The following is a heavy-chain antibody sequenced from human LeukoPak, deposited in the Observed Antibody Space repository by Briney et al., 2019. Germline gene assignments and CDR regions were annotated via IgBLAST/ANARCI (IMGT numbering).Heavy chain of an antibody. CDR2: IYYSGST. D-gene: IGHD4-17*01. V-gene: IGHV4-31*03. CDR1: GGSISSGGYY. Sequence: SETLSLTCTVSGGSISSGGYYRSWIRQHPGKGLEWIGYIYYSGSTYYNPSLKSRVTISVDTSKNQFSLKLSSVTAADTAVYYCARGADFIRSCYYYGMDVWGQGTTVTVSS. J-gene: IGHJ6*02. CDR3: ARGADFIRSCYYYGMDV.